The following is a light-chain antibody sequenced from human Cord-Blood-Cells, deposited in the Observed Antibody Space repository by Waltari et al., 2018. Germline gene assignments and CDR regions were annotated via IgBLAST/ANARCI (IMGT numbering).Light chain of an antibody. V-gene: IGKV3-20*01. CDR3: QQYGSSPWT. J-gene: IGKJ1*01. Sequence: EIVLMQSPGTLSLSSGERATLSCRASQSVSSNYLAWYQQKPGQAPMLLIYGSSSRATGIPDRFSCSGSLTHFTLTISRLEPEDFAVYYCQQYGSSPWTFGRGTKVEIK. CDR1: QSVSSNY. CDR2: GSS.